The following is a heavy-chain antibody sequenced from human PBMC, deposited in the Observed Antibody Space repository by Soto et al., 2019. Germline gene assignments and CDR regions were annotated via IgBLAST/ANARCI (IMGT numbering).Heavy chain of an antibody. Sequence: GASVKVSCKASGYTFTSYGISWVRQAPGQGLEWMGWISAYNGNTNYAQKLQGRVTMTTDTSTSTAYMELRSLRSDDTAVYYCARATHYYDSPDAFDIWGQGTMVTVS. V-gene: IGHV1-18*01. CDR1: GYTFTSYG. CDR2: ISAYNGNT. CDR3: ARATHYYDSPDAFDI. J-gene: IGHJ3*02. D-gene: IGHD3-22*01.